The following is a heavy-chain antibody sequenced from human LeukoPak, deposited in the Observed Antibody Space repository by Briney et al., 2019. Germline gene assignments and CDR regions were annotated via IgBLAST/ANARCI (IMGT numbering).Heavy chain of an antibody. Sequence: SDPLSLTRGVYGGSLSGYYWLGLRPPPGRGREWIGEINHSESTNHHPSLKRRVTISIDTSKNQLSLNLRSVTAAHAPVCYCAGGRGGSSWRDAFDIWGQGTMVTVSS. D-gene: IGHD6-13*01. CDR2: INHSEST. J-gene: IGHJ3*02. CDR1: GGSLSGYY. CDR3: AGGRGGSSWRDAFDI. V-gene: IGHV4-34*01.